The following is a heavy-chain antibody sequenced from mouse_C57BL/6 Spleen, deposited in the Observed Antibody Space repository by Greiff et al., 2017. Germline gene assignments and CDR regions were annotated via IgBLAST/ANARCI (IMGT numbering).Heavy chain of an antibody. Sequence: EVRLVESGGGLVKPGGSLKLSCAASGFTFSDYGMHWVRQAPEKGLEWVAYISSGSSTISYADTVKGRFTISRDNAKNTLFLQMTSLRSEDTAMYYCARGSYYYGSSYWYFDVWGTGTTVTVSS. J-gene: IGHJ1*03. CDR1: GFTFSDYG. D-gene: IGHD1-1*01. V-gene: IGHV5-17*01. CDR3: ARGSYYYGSSYWYFDV. CDR2: ISSGSSTI.